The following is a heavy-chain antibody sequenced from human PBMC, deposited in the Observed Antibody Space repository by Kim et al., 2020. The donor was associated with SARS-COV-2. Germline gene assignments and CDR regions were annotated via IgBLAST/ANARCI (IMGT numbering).Heavy chain of an antibody. CDR1: GGTFSSYA. Sequence: SVKVSCKASGGTFSSYAISWVRQAPGQGLEWMGGIIPIFGTANYAQKFQGRVTITADESTSTAYMELSSLRSEDTAVYYCARDDSGYDFYYGMDVWGQGTTVTVSS. CDR2: IIPIFGTA. J-gene: IGHJ6*02. V-gene: IGHV1-69*13. D-gene: IGHD5-12*01. CDR3: ARDDSGYDFYYGMDV.